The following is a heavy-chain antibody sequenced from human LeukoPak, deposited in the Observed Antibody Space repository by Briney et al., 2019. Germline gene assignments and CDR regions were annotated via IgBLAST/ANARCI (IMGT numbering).Heavy chain of an antibody. CDR3: ARTLGSSWHPTYFDY. CDR2: INHSGST. V-gene: IGHV4-34*01. CDR1: GGSFSGYY. J-gene: IGHJ4*02. Sequence: SETLSLACAVYGGSFSGYYWSWIRQPPGKGLEWIGEINHSGSTNYNPSLKSRVTISVDTSKNQFSLKLSSVTAADTAVYYCARTLGSSWHPTYFDYWGQGTLVTVSS. D-gene: IGHD6-13*01.